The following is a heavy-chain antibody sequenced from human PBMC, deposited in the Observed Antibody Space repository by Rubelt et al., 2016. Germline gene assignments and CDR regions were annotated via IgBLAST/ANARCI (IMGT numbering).Heavy chain of an antibody. D-gene: IGHD3-10*01. J-gene: IGHJ4*02. CDR2: INPKSGGT. CDR3: ARDPFHYYGSGSYYGTRFDY. Sequence: QVQLVQSGAEVKKPGASVKVSCKASGYTFTDYYMHWVRQAPGQGLEWMGWINPKSGGTNYAQKFQGWVTMTRDTSISTVYMELSRLRSDDTAVYYCARDPFHYYGSGSYYGTRFDYWGQGTLVTVSS. CDR1: GYTFTDYY. V-gene: IGHV1-2*04.